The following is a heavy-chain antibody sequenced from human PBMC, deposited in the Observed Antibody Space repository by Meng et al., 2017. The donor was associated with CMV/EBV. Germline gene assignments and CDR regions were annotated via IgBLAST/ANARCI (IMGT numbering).Heavy chain of an antibody. V-gene: IGHV4-61*01. CDR1: GGSVSSGSYY. CDR3: ARAYQRPYGMDV. Sequence: SETLSLTCTVSGGSVSSGSYYWSWLRQPPGKGLEWIGYIYYSGSTNYNPSLKSRVTRSVDTSKNQFSLKLSSVTAADTAVYYCARAYQRPYGMDVWGQGTTVTVSS. CDR2: IYYSGST. D-gene: IGHD5-24*01. J-gene: IGHJ6*02.